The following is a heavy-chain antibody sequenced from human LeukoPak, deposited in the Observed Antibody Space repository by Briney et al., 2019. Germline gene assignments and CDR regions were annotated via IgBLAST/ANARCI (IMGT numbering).Heavy chain of an antibody. CDR1: GGSISSYY. J-gene: IGHJ4*02. D-gene: IGHD5-24*01. CDR2: IYYSGST. V-gene: IGHV4-59*01. Sequence: SETLSLTCTVSGGSISSYYWSWIRQPPGKGLEWIGYIYYSGSTNYNPSLKSRVTISVDTSKNQLSLKLSSVTAADTAVYYCARGLDGIFDYWGQGTLVTVSS. CDR3: ARGLDGIFDY.